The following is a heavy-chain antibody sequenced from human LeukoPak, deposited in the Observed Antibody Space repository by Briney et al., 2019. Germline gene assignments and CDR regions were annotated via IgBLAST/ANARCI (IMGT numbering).Heavy chain of an antibody. Sequence: GGSLRLSCAASGFTVSSNYMSWVRQAPGKWLEWVSVISTGGSTYYADFVKGRFSISRDNSKNTLYLQMNSLRAEDTAVYYCASQDTYRGVAARRVFERDYWGQGTLVTVSS. D-gene: IGHD6-6*01. J-gene: IGHJ4*02. CDR2: ISTGGST. CDR3: ASQDTYRGVAARRVFERDY. V-gene: IGHV3-66*04. CDR1: GFTVSSNY.